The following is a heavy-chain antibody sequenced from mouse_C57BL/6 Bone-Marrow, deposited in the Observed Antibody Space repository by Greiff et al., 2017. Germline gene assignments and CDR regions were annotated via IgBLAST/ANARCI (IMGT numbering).Heavy chain of an antibody. V-gene: IGHV1-63*01. CDR1: GYTFTNYW. Sequence: VMLVESGAELVRPGTSVKMSCKASGYTFTNYWLGWAKQRPGHGLEWIGDLYPGGGYTNYNEKFKGKATLTADKSSSTAYMQFSSLTSDVSAIYYCARSGSSGSWFAYWGQGTLVTVSA. CDR2: LYPGGGYT. J-gene: IGHJ3*01. D-gene: IGHD3-2*02. CDR3: ARSGSSGSWFAY.